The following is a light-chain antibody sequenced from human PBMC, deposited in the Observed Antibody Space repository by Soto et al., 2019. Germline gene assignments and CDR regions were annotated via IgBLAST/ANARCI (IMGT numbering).Light chain of an antibody. Sequence: EIVLTQSPGTLSLSPGERATLSCRASQSVSSSYLAWYQQKPGQAPRLLIYGASSRATGIPDRFSGSGSGTDFTLTISRLEPEDLAVNYCQQYGSSPRTFGEGTKVEI. V-gene: IGKV3-20*01. CDR1: QSVSSSY. CDR3: QQYGSSPRT. CDR2: GAS. J-gene: IGKJ1*01.